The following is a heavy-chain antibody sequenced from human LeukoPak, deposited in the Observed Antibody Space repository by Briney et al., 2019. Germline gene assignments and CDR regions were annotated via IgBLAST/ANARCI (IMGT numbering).Heavy chain of an antibody. D-gene: IGHD5-18*01. J-gene: IGHJ6*02. Sequence: GRSLRLACAASGFTFSSYAMHWVRQAPGKGLEWVAVISYDGSNKYYADSVKGRFTISRDNSKNTLYLQMNSLRAEDTAVYYCARDRAQLWSGYYYYYGMDVWGQGTTVTVSS. CDR3: ARDRAQLWSGYYYYYGMDV. CDR2: ISYDGSNK. V-gene: IGHV3-30-3*01. CDR1: GFTFSSYA.